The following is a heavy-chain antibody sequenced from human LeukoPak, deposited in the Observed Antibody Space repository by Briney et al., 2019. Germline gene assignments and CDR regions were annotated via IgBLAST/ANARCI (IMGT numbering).Heavy chain of an antibody. CDR2: IIPIFGTA. D-gene: IGHD3-3*01. CDR1: GGTFSSYA. Sequence: SVKVSCKASGGTFSSYAISWVRQAPGQGLEWMGGIIPIFGTANYAQKFQGRVTITADESTSTAYMELSSLRSEDTAVYYCARVRITIFGVALNPGYWGQGTLVTVSS. V-gene: IGHV1-69*13. CDR3: ARVRITIFGVALNPGY. J-gene: IGHJ4*02.